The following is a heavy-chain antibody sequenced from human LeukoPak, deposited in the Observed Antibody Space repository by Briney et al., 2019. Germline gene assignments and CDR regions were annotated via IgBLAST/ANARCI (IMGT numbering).Heavy chain of an antibody. CDR3: ARSLGHDY. V-gene: IGHV3-48*01. J-gene: IGHJ4*02. D-gene: IGHD3-10*01. CDR1: GFTFSSYS. CDR2: ISSSSGTI. Sequence: PGGSLRLSCAASGFTFSSYSMNWVRQAPGKGLEWVSYISSSSGTIYYADSVKGRFTISRDNAKNSLYLQMNSLRAEDTAVYYCARSLGHDYWGQGALLTVSS.